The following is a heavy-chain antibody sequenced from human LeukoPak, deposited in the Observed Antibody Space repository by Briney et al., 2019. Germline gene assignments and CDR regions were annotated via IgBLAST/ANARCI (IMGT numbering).Heavy chain of an antibody. J-gene: IGHJ4*02. CDR1: GFTFSSYW. D-gene: IGHD3-9*01. CDR3: ARYTYYDILTGYYQYYFDY. Sequence: GGSLRLSCAASGFTFSSYWMSWVRQAPGKGLEWVANIKQDGSEKYYVDSVKGRFTISRDNANNSLYLQMNSLRSDDTAVYYCARYTYYDILTGYYQYYFDYWGQGTLVTVSS. CDR2: IKQDGSEK. V-gene: IGHV3-7*03.